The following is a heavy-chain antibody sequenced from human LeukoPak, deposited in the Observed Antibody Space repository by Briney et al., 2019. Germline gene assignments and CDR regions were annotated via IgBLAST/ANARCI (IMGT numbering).Heavy chain of an antibody. CDR3: ARDNNFAFDY. CDR2: ISYDGSNK. D-gene: IGHD1-20*01. V-gene: IGHV3-30*04. J-gene: IGHJ4*02. Sequence: PGRSLGLSCAASGFTFSSYAMHWVRQAPGKGLEWVAVISYDGSNKYYADSVKGRFTISRDNSKNTLYLQMNSLRAEDTAVYYCARDNNFAFDYWGQGTLVTVSS. CDR1: GFTFSSYA.